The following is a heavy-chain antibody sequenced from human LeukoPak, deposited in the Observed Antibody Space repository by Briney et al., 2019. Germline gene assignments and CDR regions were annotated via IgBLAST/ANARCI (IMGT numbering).Heavy chain of an antibody. J-gene: IGHJ3*02. Sequence: ASVKVSCKASGYTFTSYAMHWVRQAPGQRLEWMGWINAGNGNTKYSQKFQGRVTITRDTSASTAYMELSSLRSEDTAVYYCASWTYYYGSGSYAHDAFDIWGQGTMVTVSS. V-gene: IGHV1-3*01. D-gene: IGHD3-10*01. CDR3: ASWTYYYGSGSYAHDAFDI. CDR1: GYTFTSYA. CDR2: INAGNGNT.